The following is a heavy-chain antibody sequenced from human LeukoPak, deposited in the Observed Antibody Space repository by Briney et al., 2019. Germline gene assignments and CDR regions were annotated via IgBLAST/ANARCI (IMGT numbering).Heavy chain of an antibody. J-gene: IGHJ4*02. CDR3: AKAPRVIVGGDPSDY. V-gene: IGHV3-66*01. D-gene: IGHD3-22*01. CDR2: IYSGGTT. Sequence: AGGSLRLSCVVSGLTVSRNNMSWVRQAPGKGLGWVSVIYSGGTTYYADSVKGRITISRDNSKNTLYLQMNSLRAEDTAVYYCAKAPRVIVGGDPSDYWGQGTLVTVSS. CDR1: GLTVSRNN.